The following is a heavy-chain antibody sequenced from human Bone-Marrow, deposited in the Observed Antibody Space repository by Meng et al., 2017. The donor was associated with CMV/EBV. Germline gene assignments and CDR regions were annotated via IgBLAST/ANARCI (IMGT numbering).Heavy chain of an antibody. CDR1: GFTFSSYA. V-gene: IGHV3-48*04. Sequence: GESLKISCAASGFTFSSYAMNWVRQAPGKGLEWVSYISSSISTTYYADSVKGRFTISRDNAKNSLFLQMNSLRAEDTAVYYCARAFVAAAGTRLADYWGQGTLVTVSS. CDR3: ARAFVAAAGTRLADY. D-gene: IGHD6-13*01. J-gene: IGHJ4*02. CDR2: ISSSISTT.